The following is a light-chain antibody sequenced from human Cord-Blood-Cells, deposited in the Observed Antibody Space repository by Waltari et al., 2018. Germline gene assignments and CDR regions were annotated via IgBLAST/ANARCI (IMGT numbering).Light chain of an antibody. V-gene: IGLV2-11*01. CDR1: SIDVGGYNY. J-gene: IGLJ2*01. CDR3: CSYAGSYTVV. Sequence: QSALTQPRPVSASPEQAVPSSRTPTSIDVGGYNYVSWYQQHPGKAPKLMIYDVSKRPSGVPDRFSGSKSGNTASLTISGLQAEDEADYYCCSYAGSYTVVFGGGTKLTVL. CDR2: DVS.